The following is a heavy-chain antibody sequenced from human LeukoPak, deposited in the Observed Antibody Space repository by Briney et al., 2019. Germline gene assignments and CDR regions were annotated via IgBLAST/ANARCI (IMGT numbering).Heavy chain of an antibody. CDR3: ARFGYIAASDY. CDR1: GGSFSGYY. V-gene: IGHV4-34*01. D-gene: IGHD6-13*01. J-gene: IGHJ4*02. Sequence: MPSETLSLTCAVYGGSFSGYYWSWIRQPPGKGLEWVGEINHSGSTNYNPSLKSRVTISVDTSKNQFSLKLSSVTAADTAVYYCARFGYIAASDYWGQGTLVTVSS. CDR2: INHSGST.